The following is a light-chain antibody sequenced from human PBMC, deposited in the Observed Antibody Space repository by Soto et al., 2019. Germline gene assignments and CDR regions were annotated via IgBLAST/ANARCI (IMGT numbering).Light chain of an antibody. V-gene: IGKV1-5*03. CDR3: QQYNSYSPT. CDR1: HNINNW. CDR2: KAS. J-gene: IGKJ1*01. Sequence: DLQMTQSPSTLSTSVGDRVTITCRASHNINNWLAWYQQKPGKAPKLLIHKASTLQSGVPSRFSGSGSGTEFTLTISSLQPDDFAIYYCQQYNSYSPTFGQGTKVEIK.